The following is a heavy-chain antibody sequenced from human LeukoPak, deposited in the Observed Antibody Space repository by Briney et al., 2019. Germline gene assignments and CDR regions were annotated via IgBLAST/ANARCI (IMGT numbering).Heavy chain of an antibody. Sequence: GASVKVSCKASGYTFTSYGISWVRQAPGQGLEWMGWVSAYNGNTNYAQKLQGRVTMTTDTSTSTAYMELRSLRSDDTAVYYCARDLKRGVATGMDVWGQGTTVTVSS. D-gene: IGHD5-12*01. CDR1: GYTFTSYG. CDR3: ARDLKRGVATGMDV. V-gene: IGHV1-18*01. CDR2: VSAYNGNT. J-gene: IGHJ6*02.